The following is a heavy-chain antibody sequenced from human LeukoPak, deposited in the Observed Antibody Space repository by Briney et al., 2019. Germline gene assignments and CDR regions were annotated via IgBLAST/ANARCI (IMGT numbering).Heavy chain of an antibody. CDR2: INHSGRT. CDR3: ARGVDYYGV. D-gene: IGHD3-10*01. Sequence: NPSETLSLTCAVYGGSFSGYYWNWIRQPPGKGLEWIGEINHSGRTNYNPPLKSRVTISVDTSKKQFSLKLSSVTAADTAVYYCARGVDYYGVWGQGTLVTVSS. J-gene: IGHJ4*02. CDR1: GGSFSGYY. V-gene: IGHV4-34*01.